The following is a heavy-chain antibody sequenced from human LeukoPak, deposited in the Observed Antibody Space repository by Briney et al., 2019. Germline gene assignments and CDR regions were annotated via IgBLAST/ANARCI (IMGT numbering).Heavy chain of an antibody. Sequence: SETLSLTCTVSGGSISSYYWGWIRQPPGKGLEWIGSIYYSGSTYYNPSLKSRVTISVDTSKNQFSLKLSSVTAADTAVYYCARGEFDGGVYFDYWGQGTLVTVSS. V-gene: IGHV4-39*07. D-gene: IGHD3-16*01. CDR2: IYYSGST. J-gene: IGHJ4*02. CDR1: GGSISSYY. CDR3: ARGEFDGGVYFDY.